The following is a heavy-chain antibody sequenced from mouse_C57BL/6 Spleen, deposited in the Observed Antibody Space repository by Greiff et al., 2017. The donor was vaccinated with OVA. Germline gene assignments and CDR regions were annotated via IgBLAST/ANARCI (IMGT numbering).Heavy chain of an antibody. CDR1: GYAFSSSW. D-gene: IGHD1-1*01. CDR3: ASPHYYGSSWFAY. CDR2: IYPGDGDT. J-gene: IGHJ3*01. V-gene: IGHV1-82*01. Sequence: VQLQQSGPELVKPGASVKISCKASGYAFSSSWMNWVKQRPGKGLEWIGRIYPGDGDTNYNGKFKGKATLTADKSSSTAYMQLSSLTSEDSAVYFCASPHYYGSSWFAYWGQGTLVTVSA.